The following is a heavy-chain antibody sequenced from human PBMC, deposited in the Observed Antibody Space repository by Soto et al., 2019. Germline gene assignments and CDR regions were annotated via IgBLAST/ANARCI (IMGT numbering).Heavy chain of an antibody. J-gene: IGHJ3*02. CDR3: ARVMYDYIWGSYRFATSAFDI. Sequence: QVQLVQSGAEVKKPGASVKVSCKASGYTFTSYDINWVRQATGPGLEWMGWMNPNSGNTGYAHKFQGRVTMTRNTTISTAYMELSSLRSEDTAVYYCARVMYDYIWGSYRFATSAFDIWGQGTMVTVSS. D-gene: IGHD3-16*02. V-gene: IGHV1-8*01. CDR1: GYTFTSYD. CDR2: MNPNSGNT.